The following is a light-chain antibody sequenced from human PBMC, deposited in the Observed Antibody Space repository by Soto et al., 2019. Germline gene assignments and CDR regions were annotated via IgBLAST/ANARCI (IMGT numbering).Light chain of an antibody. CDR1: SSDVGSSNL. Sequence: QSALTQPASVSGSPGQSITISCTGTSSDVGSSNLVSWYQQHPGKAPKLMIYEGVKRPSGVSNRFSGSKSGNTASLTISGLQVEDEGDYYCCSYAGSSTWVFGGGTKVTVL. J-gene: IGLJ3*02. CDR2: EGV. V-gene: IGLV2-23*01. CDR3: CSYAGSSTWV.